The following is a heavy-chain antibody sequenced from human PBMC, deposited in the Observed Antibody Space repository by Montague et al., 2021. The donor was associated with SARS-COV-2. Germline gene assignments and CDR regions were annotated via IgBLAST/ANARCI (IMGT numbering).Heavy chain of an antibody. V-gene: IGHV4-34*01. CDR1: GGSSTNYF. CDR3: ARGTGQQLVFSYVYYGMDI. D-gene: IGHD5-24*01. J-gene: IGHJ6*02. Sequence: SETLSLTCAVYGGSSTNYFWTWIRQTPAKGLEWIGEITHTGNRDFNPSPKSRVILSVDKSKSQFSLKLTSVTAADTGVYYCARGTGQQLVFSYVYYGMDIWGQGTTVSVSS. CDR2: ITHTGNR.